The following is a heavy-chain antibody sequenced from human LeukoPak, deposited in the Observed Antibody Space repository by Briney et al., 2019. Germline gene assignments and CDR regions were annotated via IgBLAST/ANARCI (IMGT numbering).Heavy chain of an antibody. CDR3: ARVVAAAGGGSYYYYGMDV. CDR1: GYTFTNYG. D-gene: IGHD6-13*01. CDR2: INTYNGNT. V-gene: IGHV1-18*01. J-gene: IGHJ6*02. Sequence: ASVKVSCKASGYTFTNYGITWVRQAPGQGLEWMGWINTYNGNTNYAQKLQGRVTMTTDTSTSTAYMELRSLRSDDTAVYYCARVVAAAGGGSYYYYGMDVWGQGTTVTVSS.